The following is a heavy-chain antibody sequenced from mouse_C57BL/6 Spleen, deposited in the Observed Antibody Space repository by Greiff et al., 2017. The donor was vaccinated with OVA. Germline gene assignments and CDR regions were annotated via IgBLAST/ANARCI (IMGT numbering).Heavy chain of an antibody. CDR3: AREATGTDY. D-gene: IGHD3-2*02. CDR1: GYAFSSSW. CDR2: IYPGDGDT. V-gene: IGHV1-82*01. J-gene: IGHJ2*01. Sequence: VQLQQSGPELVKPGASVKISCKASGYAFSSSWMNWVKQRPGKGLEWIGRIYPGDGDTNYNGKFKGKATLTADKSPSTAYMQLSSLTSEDSAVYFCAREATGTDYWGQGTTLTVSS.